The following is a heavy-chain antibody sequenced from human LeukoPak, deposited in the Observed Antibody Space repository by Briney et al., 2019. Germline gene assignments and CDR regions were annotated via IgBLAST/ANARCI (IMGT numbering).Heavy chain of an antibody. CDR1: GYTFTSYY. D-gene: IGHD6-19*01. V-gene: IGHV1-46*01. J-gene: IGHJ4*02. CDR3: AREGPVAGDY. CDR2: INPSGGST. Sequence: ASVKVPCKASGYTFTSYYMHWVRQAPGQGLEWMGIINPSGGSTSYAQKFQGRVTMTRDMSTSTVYMELSGLRSEDTAVYYCAREGPVAGDYWGQGTLVTVSS.